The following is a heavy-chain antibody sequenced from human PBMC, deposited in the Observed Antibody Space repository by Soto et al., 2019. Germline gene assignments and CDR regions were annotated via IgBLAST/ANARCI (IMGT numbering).Heavy chain of an antibody. Sequence: KSSETLSLTCTVSGGSISSYYWSWIRQRPGKGLEWIGYIYYSGNSNYNPSLKSRVTISVDTSKNQFSLKLSSVTAADTAMYYCARDLEDGYNLGWFDPWGQGTLVTVSS. CDR3: ARDLEDGYNLGWFDP. J-gene: IGHJ5*02. CDR2: IYYSGNS. D-gene: IGHD5-12*01. V-gene: IGHV4-59*01. CDR1: GGSISSYY.